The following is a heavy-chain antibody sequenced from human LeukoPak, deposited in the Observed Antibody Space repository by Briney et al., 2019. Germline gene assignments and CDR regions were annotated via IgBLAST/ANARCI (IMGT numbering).Heavy chain of an antibody. Sequence: PGGSLRLSCAASGFTFSSYWMSWDRQAPGKGLEWEANIKQDGSEKYYVDSVKGRFTISRDNAKNSLYLQMNSLRAEDTAVYYCAASRGSGWYYFDYWGQGTLVTVSS. CDR1: GFTFSSYW. D-gene: IGHD6-19*01. CDR2: IKQDGSEK. J-gene: IGHJ4*02. CDR3: AASRGSGWYYFDY. V-gene: IGHV3-7*01.